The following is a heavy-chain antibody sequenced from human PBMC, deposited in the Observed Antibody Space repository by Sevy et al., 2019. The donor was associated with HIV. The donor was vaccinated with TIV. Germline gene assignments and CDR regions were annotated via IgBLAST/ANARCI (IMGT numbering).Heavy chain of an antibody. CDR3: ARGVPVPGGCDC. CDR1: SGSIDRGNYY. Sequence: SETLSLTCAVSSGSIDRGNYYWSWIRQPAGKGLEWVGHISTSGSTNYNPSLKSRVTMSVDTSKYQFSLNVSSLTAADTATYYCARGVPVPGGCDCWGQGTLVTVSS. J-gene: IGHJ4*02. D-gene: IGHD6-19*01. V-gene: IGHV4-61*09. CDR2: ISTSGST.